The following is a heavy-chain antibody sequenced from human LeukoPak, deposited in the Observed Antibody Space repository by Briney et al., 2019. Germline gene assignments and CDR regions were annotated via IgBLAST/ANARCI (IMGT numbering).Heavy chain of an antibody. V-gene: IGHV4-39*01. D-gene: IGHD2-2*01. Sequence: PSETLSLTCTVSGGSISSSSYYWGWIRQPPGKGLEWIGSIYYSGSTYYNPSLKSRVTISVDTSKNQFSLKLSSVTAADTAVYYCARHRVGGCSSTSCYGEPQSYRWFDPWGQGTLVTVSS. J-gene: IGHJ5*02. CDR3: ARHRVGGCSSTSCYGEPQSYRWFDP. CDR1: GGSISSSSYY. CDR2: IYYSGST.